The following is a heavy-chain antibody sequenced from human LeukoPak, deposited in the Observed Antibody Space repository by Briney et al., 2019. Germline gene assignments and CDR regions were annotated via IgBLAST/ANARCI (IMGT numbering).Heavy chain of an antibody. D-gene: IGHD2-2*01. CDR3: ALNLQRYCSSTSCYASSYYYYGMDV. Sequence: SETLSLTCAVYGGSFSGYYWSWIRQPPGKGLEWIGGINHSGSTNYNPSLKSRVTISVDTSKNQFSLKLSSVTAADTAVYYCALNLQRYCSSTSCYASSYYYYGMDVWGQGTTVTVSS. CDR2: INHSGST. J-gene: IGHJ6*02. V-gene: IGHV4-34*01. CDR1: GGSFSGYY.